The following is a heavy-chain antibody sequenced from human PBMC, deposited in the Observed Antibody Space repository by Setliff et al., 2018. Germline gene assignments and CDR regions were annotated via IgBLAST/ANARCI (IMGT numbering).Heavy chain of an antibody. CDR3: TVYNTGSSKDHY. CDR1: GYSISSGYY. J-gene: IGHJ4*02. V-gene: IGHV4-38-2*02. CDR2: IYHSGST. D-gene: IGHD5-12*01. Sequence: SETLSLTCTVSGYSISSGYYWGWIRQPPGKGLEWIGSIYHSGSTYYNPSLKSRVTISVDTSKNQFPLKLSSVTAADTALYYCTVYNTGSSKDHYWDQGTPVTVSS.